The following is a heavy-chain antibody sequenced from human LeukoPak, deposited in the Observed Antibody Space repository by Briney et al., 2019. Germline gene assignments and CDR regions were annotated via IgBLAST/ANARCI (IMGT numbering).Heavy chain of an antibody. J-gene: IGHJ4*02. CDR3: AKTTTGYSSGRFPGWPVDY. Sequence: GGSLRHSCAASGFTFSSYAMYWVRQAPGKGLEWVSGIFGSGGSTHYADSVKGRFTISRDNSRNTVYLQMNSLRAEDTAVYYCAKTTTGYSSGRFPGWPVDYWGQGTLVTVSS. D-gene: IGHD6-19*01. V-gene: IGHV3-23*01. CDR2: IFGSGGST. CDR1: GFTFSSYA.